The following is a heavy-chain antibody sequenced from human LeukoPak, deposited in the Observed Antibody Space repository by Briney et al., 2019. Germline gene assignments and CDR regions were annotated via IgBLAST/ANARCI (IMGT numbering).Heavy chain of an antibody. J-gene: IGHJ5*02. CDR1: GFTFSSYW. CDR3: ARGLAAAGIYRSCWFDL. CDR2: INSDGSST. V-gene: IGHV3-74*01. D-gene: IGHD6-13*01. Sequence: GGSLRLSCAASGFTFSSYWMHWVRHAPGKGLVWVSRINSDGSSTIYADSVKGRFTTSRDNAKNTLYLQMNSLRAADTAVYYCARGLAAAGIYRSCWFDLWGQGTLVTVSS.